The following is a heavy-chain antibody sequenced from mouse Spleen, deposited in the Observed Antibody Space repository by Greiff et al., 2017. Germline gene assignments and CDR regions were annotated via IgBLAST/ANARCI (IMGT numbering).Heavy chain of an antibody. V-gene: IGHV5-9-1*01. CDR1: GFTFSSYA. J-gene: IGHJ1*01. CDR3: ARLAGDWYFDV. D-gene: IGHD3-3*01. CDR2: ISSGGSYT. Sequence: EVKLVESGGGLVKPGGSLKLSCAASGFTFSSYAMSWVRQTPEKRLEWVATISSGGSYTYYPDSVKGRFTISRDNAKNTLYLQMSSLRSEDTAMYYCARLAGDWYFDVWGAGTTVTVSS.